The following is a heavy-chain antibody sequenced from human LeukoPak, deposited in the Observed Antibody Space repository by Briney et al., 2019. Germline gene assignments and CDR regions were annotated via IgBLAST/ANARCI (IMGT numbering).Heavy chain of an antibody. J-gene: IGHJ4*02. CDR3: ARVDYGGFDY. D-gene: IGHD4-23*01. CDR1: GYTFTDYH. V-gene: IGHV1-2*02. CDR2: INPDSGGT. Sequence: ASVNVSCKASGYTFTDYHMHWVRQAPGQGLEWMGWINPDSGGTNYAQKFQGRVTMTRDTSISTVYMELSRLRSDDTAVYYCARVDYGGFDYWGQGTLVTVSS.